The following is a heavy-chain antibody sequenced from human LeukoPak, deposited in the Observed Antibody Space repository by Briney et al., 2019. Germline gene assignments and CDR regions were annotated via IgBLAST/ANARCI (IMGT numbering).Heavy chain of an antibody. J-gene: IGHJ4*02. CDR1: GYSISSGYY. CDR2: IYHSGST. D-gene: IGHD6-19*01. CDR3: ARVGSGYHGY. V-gene: IGHV4-38-2*02. Sequence: SETLSLTCTVSGYSISSGYYWGWIRQPPGKGLEWIGSIYHSGSTYYNPSLKSRVTISVDTSKNQFSLKLSSVTAADTAVYYCARVGSGYHGYWGQGTLVTVSS.